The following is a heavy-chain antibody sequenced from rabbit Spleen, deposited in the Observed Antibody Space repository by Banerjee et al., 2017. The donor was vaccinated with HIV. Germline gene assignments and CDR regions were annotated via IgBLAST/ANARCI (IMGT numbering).Heavy chain of an antibody. D-gene: IGHD2-1*01. CDR2: IYADSSGST. CDR1: GFSFSTSYY. V-gene: IGHV1S45*01. Sequence: QEQLEESGGGLVKPGASLTLTCTASGFSFSTSYYMCWVRQAPGKGLESIACIYADSSGSTYYASWAKGRFTISKTSSTTVTLQMTSLTAADTATYFCARGSATMTMVITGYYLNLWGQGTLVTVS. J-gene: IGHJ4*01. CDR3: ARGSATMTMVITGYYLNL.